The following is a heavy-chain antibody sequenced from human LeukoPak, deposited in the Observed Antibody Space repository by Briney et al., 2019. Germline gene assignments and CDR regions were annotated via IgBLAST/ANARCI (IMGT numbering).Heavy chain of an antibody. D-gene: IGHD5-12*01. V-gene: IGHV3-53*01. CDR3: ARELGYSGYAGSYYFDY. Sequence: PGGSLRLSCAASGFTVSSNYMSWVRQAPGKGLEWVSVIYSGGSTYYADSVKGRFTISRDNSKNTLYLQMNSLRAEDTAVYYCARELGYSGYAGSYYFDYWGQGTLVTVSS. CDR1: GFTVSSNY. CDR2: IYSGGST. J-gene: IGHJ4*02.